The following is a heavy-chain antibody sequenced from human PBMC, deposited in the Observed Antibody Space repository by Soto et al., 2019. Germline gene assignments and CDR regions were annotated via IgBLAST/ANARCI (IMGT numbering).Heavy chain of an antibody. Sequence: PGASLKISCKGSGYSFTSYWIACVRQMPGKGLEWMGIIYPGDSDTRYSPSFQGQVTISADKSISTAYLPWSSLKASDTAMYSCARRRGSSWYPAYFDYWGQGTLVTVSS. CDR1: GYSFTSYW. CDR3: ARRRGSSWYPAYFDY. V-gene: IGHV5-51*01. J-gene: IGHJ4*02. CDR2: IYPGDSDT. D-gene: IGHD6-13*01.